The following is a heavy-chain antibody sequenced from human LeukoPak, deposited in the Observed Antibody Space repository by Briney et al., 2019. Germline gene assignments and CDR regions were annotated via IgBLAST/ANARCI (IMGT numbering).Heavy chain of an antibody. CDR2: ISATGGST. CDR3: AKSQYTFGKFDY. J-gene: IGHJ4*02. V-gene: IGHV3-23*01. D-gene: IGHD5-18*01. Sequence: GGSLRLSCTASGFTFGVYGMSWVRQAPGKGLEWVSSISATGGSTYYADSVKGRFTISRDNSKNTLYLHMNSLRAEDTAVYFCAKSQYTFGKFDYWGKGTLVTVSS. CDR1: GFTFGVYG.